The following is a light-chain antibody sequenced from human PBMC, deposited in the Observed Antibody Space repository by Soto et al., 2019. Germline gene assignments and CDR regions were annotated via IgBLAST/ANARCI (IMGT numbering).Light chain of an antibody. J-gene: IGLJ3*02. CDR1: NSNIGSNT. CDR2: STN. V-gene: IGLV1-44*01. Sequence: QLVLTQPPSASGTPGQRVTISCSGSNSNIGSNTVDWYQQFPGTAPKLLIHSTNQRPSGVPDRFSGSKSGTSVSLAISGLQSEDEADYSCAAWDDSLNGVVFGGWTKLTVL. CDR3: AAWDDSLNGVV.